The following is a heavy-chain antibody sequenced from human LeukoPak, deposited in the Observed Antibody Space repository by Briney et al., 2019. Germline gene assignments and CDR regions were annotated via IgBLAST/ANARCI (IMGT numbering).Heavy chain of an antibody. CDR3: ARDGYSSGWYYFDG. V-gene: IGHV4-4*07. D-gene: IGHD6-19*01. Sequence: SETLSLTCTVSGGSISSYYWSWIRQPAGKGLEWIGRIYTSGSTNYKPSLKSRVTMSVSTSKTQFSLKLSSVAAAATAVYYCARDGYSSGWYYFDGWGQGTLVTVSS. CDR2: IYTSGST. CDR1: GGSISSYY. J-gene: IGHJ4*02.